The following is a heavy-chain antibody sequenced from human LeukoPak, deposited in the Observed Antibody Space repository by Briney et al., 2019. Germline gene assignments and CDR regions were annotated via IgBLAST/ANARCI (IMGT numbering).Heavy chain of an antibody. CDR1: GFTLSSYA. Sequence: GGSLRLSCAASGFTLSSYAMHWVRQAPGKGLEWVAVISYDGRNKYYADSVKGRFTISRDNSKNTLYLQMNSLRAEDTAVYYCARVPIAAAGTWYFDYWGQGTLVTVSS. J-gene: IGHJ4*02. V-gene: IGHV3-30*04. CDR2: ISYDGRNK. CDR3: ARVPIAAAGTWYFDY. D-gene: IGHD6-13*01.